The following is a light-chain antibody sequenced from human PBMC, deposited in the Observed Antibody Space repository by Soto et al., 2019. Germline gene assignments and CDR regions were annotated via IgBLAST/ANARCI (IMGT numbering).Light chain of an antibody. CDR1: SSDVGGYNY. CDR2: DVT. Sequence: LNNPASGSSSHGQSISVFCNGTSSDVGGYNYVSWYQQHPGKAPRLMIYDVTNRPSGVSDRFSGSKSGNTASLTISGLQAEDEADYYCSSYRRGSTYASVTVSKFTVL. CDR3: SSYRRGSTYA. V-gene: IGLV2-14*03. J-gene: IGLJ1*01.